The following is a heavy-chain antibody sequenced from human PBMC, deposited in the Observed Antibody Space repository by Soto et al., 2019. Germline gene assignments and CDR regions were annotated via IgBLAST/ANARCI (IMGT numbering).Heavy chain of an antibody. V-gene: IGHV5-51*01. CDR1: GYTFSTSW. D-gene: IGHD1-26*01. CDR3: ATPNKVGVTTPFDY. J-gene: IGHJ4*02. Sequence: GESLKISCQGSGYTFSTSWIGWLRQMPGKGLEWMGIIYPGDSDTIYSPSFQGQVTISADKSSSTAYLQWSSLKASDTAMYYCATPNKVGVTTPFDYWGQGTLVTVSS. CDR2: IYPGDSDT.